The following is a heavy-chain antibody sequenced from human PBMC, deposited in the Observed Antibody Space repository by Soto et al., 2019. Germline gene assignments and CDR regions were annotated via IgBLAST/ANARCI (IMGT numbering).Heavy chain of an antibody. CDR2: ITTTGSII. CDR3: AGGHELYFWNFDL. CDR1: GFSFSDYY. V-gene: IGHV3-11*01. J-gene: IGHJ2*01. Sequence: QVQLVESGGGLAKPGGSLRLSCAASGFSFSDYYMSWIRQAPGTGLEWVSYITTTGSIIYYADSVKGRFTISRDNSKNSMYLQMNSLRVEDTAVYYCAGGHELYFWNFDLWGRGTLVTVSS. D-gene: IGHD3-16*01.